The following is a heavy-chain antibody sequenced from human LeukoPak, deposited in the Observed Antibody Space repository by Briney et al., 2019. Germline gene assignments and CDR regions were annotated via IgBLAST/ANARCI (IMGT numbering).Heavy chain of an antibody. D-gene: IGHD4-23*01. V-gene: IGHV4-30-2*01. CDR1: GGSISSGGYS. Sequence: SQTLSLTCAVSGGSISSGGYSWSWIRQPPGKGLEWIGYIYHSGSTYYNPSLKSRVTISVDRSKNQFSLKLSSVTAADTAVYYCARGRTTVVTPYHFDYWGQGTLVTVSS. CDR3: ARGRTTVVTPYHFDY. J-gene: IGHJ4*02. CDR2: IYHSGST.